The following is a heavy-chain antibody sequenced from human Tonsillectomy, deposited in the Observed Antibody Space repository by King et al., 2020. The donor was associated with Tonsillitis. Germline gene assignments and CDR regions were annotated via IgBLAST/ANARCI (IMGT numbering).Heavy chain of an antibody. J-gene: IGHJ1*01. V-gene: IGHV3-30*02. D-gene: IGHD3-10*01. CDR2: IPYDGSNK. CDR1: GFTFGAYG. Sequence: VQLVQSGGGVVQPGGSLRLSCAASGFTFGAYGMHWVRQAPGKGLEWVAFIPYDGSNKYYADSVKGRFTISXDNSKNTLYLQMNSLRAEDTALYYCAKDTSGTYLKYFQHWGQXTXVTVSS. CDR3: AKDTSGTYLKYFQH.